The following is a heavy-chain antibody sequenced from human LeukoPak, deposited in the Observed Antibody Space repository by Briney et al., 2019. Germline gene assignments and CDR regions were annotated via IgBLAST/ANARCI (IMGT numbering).Heavy chain of an antibody. J-gene: IGHJ4*02. CDR2: IYHSGST. CDR1: GGSISSSNR. V-gene: IGHV4-4*02. D-gene: IGHD3-9*01. CDR3: ASSHYDILTGYLSHFDY. Sequence: SGTLSLTCAVSGGSISSSNRWSWVRQPPGKGLEWIGEIYHSGSTNYNPSLKSRVTISVDKSKNQFSLKLSSVTAADTAVYYCASSHYDILTGYLSHFDYWGQGTLVTVSS.